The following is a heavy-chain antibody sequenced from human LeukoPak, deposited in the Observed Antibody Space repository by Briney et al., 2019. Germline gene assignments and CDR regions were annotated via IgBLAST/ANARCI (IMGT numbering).Heavy chain of an antibody. Sequence: GESLKISCKSSGYTFTKHWIAWVRQMPGKGLEWMGTIYPGDSDTTYNPSFEGQVTMSADTSINTAYLQWNNLKASDTAIYYCAKSAGSSSSWEFDSWGQGTLVTVSS. V-gene: IGHV5-51*01. CDR2: IYPGDSDT. D-gene: IGHD6-13*01. CDR3: AKSAGSSSSWEFDS. J-gene: IGHJ4*02. CDR1: GYTFTKHW.